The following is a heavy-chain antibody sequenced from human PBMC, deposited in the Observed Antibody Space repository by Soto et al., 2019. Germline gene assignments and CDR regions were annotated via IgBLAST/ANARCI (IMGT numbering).Heavy chain of an antibody. Sequence: PSETLSLTCTVSGGSISSYYWSWIRQPPGKGLEWIGYIYYSGSTNYNPSLKSRVTISVDTSKNQFSLKLSSVTAADTAVYYCAIWFGELGAYYFDYWGQGTLVTVSS. J-gene: IGHJ4*02. CDR1: GGSISSYY. CDR2: IYYSGST. V-gene: IGHV4-59*01. D-gene: IGHD3-10*01. CDR3: AIWFGELGAYYFDY.